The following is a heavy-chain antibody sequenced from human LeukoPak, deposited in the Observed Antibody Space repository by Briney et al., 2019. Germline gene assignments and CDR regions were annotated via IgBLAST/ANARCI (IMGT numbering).Heavy chain of an antibody. CDR3: ARDLGSSSYYFDY. CDR2: INPSGGST. J-gene: IGHJ4*02. D-gene: IGHD6-6*01. V-gene: IGHV1-46*01. Sequence: GASVKVSCKASGYTFTSYYMHLARQAPGQGLEWMGIINPSGGSTSYAQKCQGRVTMTRDMSTSTVYMELSSLRSEDTAVYYCARDLGSSSYYFDYWGQGTLVTVSS. CDR1: GYTFTSYY.